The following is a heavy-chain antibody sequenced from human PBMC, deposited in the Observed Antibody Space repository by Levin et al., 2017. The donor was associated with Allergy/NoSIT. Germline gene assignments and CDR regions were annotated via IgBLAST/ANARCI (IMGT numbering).Heavy chain of an antibody. D-gene: IGHD2-15*01. CDR2: INHSGST. V-gene: IGHV4-34*01. CDR3: ARGYIVVVVSAPDAFDI. Sequence: SQTISLTCAVYGGSFSDYYWNWIRQPPGKGLEWIAEINHSGSTNYNPSLKSRVTISVDTSKNQFSLKLSSVTAADTAVYYCARGYIVVVVSAPDAFDIWGQGTLVSVSS. CDR1: GGSFSDYY. J-gene: IGHJ3*02.